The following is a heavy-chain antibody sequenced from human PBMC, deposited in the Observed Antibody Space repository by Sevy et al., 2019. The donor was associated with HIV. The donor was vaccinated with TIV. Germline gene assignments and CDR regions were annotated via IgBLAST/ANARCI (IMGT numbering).Heavy chain of an antibody. J-gene: IGHJ6*02. Sequence: GGSLRLSCAASGFTFSDYYMNWIRQAPGKGLEWVSYISGSGYDLYYADSVKGRFSISRDNAKNSLYLQMNSLRADDTAVYYCARPYYYGSGYYGLDVWGQGTTVNVSS. CDR1: GFTFSDYY. V-gene: IGHV3-11*01. CDR2: ISGSGYDL. D-gene: IGHD3-10*01. CDR3: ARPYYYGSGYYGLDV.